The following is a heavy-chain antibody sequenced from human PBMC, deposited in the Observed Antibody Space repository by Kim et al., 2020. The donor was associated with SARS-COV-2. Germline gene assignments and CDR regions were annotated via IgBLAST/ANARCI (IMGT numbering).Heavy chain of an antibody. D-gene: IGHD3-16*01. Sequence: SETLSLTCTVSGDSLSSDYWSWNRQPAGKGLEWIGRIYTSGRTNYNPSLQSRVTMSVDMSKNQFSLKLISVTAADTAVYYCASSLCHWCQGTLFPVSS. V-gene: IGHV4-4*07. J-gene: IGHJ4*02. CDR1: GDSLSSDY. CDR2: IYTSGRT. CDR3: ASSLCH.